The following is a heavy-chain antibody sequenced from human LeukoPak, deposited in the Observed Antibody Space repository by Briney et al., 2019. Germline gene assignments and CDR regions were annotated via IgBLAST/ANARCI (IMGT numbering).Heavy chain of an antibody. CDR2: IYYSGST. V-gene: IGHV4-31*03. D-gene: IGHD4-11*01. Sequence: SETLSLTCTVSGGSISSGGYFWSWIRQHPGKGLEWIGYIYYSGSTYYNPSLKSRVTISVDTSKNQFSLKLSSVTAADTAVYYCARDVSKTYFDYWGQGTLVTVSS. CDR1: GGSISSGGYF. CDR3: ARDVSKTYFDY. J-gene: IGHJ4*02.